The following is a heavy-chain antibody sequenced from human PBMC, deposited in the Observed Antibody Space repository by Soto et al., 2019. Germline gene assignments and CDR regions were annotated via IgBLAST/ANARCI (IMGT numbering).Heavy chain of an antibody. CDR1: GFTFINYA. CDR3: AKVTGMTTTDGDVDY. J-gene: IGHJ4*02. CDR2: VSGNGGST. D-gene: IGHD4-4*01. Sequence: VQLLESGGGLVQPGGSLRLSCAASGFTFINYAMNWVRQAPGKGLEWVSAVSGNGGSTHYADSVKGRFTISRDNSKNTLYLLMNSLRAEDAAVYYCAKVTGMTTTDGDVDYWGQGTLVTVSS. V-gene: IGHV3-23*01.